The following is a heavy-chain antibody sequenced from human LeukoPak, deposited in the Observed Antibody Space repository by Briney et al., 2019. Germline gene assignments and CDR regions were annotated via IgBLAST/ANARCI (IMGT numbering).Heavy chain of an antibody. J-gene: IGHJ4*02. CDR1: GSTFGRHA. D-gene: IGHD3-22*01. CDR3: AKGGSSGYYSTDY. V-gene: IGHV3-23*01. Sequence: GGSLRLSCAASGSTFGRHAMSWVRQAPGKGLEWVSGISSIGRTAYYSDSVKGRFTISRDNSRNTLYLQMNSLRAEDTAVYYCAKGGSSGYYSTDYWGQGTLVTVSS. CDR2: ISSIGRTA.